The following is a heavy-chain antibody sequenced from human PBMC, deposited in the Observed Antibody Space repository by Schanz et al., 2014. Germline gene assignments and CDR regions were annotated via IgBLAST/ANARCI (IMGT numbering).Heavy chain of an antibody. Sequence: QVQRVQSGAEVKKPGSSVKVSCKASRSTFSSYTITWVRQAPGQRLEWMGWINAGTGNTEYSQKFQGRVTITRDTLASTAYMEVSSLRSEDTAVYYCARSGSSNWYFFDYWGQGTLVSVSS. CDR3: ARSGSSNWYFFDY. CDR1: RSTFSSYT. D-gene: IGHD6-13*01. CDR2: INAGTGNT. J-gene: IGHJ4*02. V-gene: IGHV1-3*01.